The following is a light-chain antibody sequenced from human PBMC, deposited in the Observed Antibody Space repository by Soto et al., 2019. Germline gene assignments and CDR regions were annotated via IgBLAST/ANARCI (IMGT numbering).Light chain of an antibody. CDR2: RAS. CDR3: QHYNSYSEA. J-gene: IGKJ1*01. V-gene: IGKV1-5*03. Sequence: DIQMTQSPSTLSASVGGTVTITCRASQSISSWLAWYQQKPGKAPKLLIYRASTLQSGVPSRFSASGSGTEFILTISSLQPDDFATYYCQHYNSYSEAFGQGTKVDI. CDR1: QSISSW.